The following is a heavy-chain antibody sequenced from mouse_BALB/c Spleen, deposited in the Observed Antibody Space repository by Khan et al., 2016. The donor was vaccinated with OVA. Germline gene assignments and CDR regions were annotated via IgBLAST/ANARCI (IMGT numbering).Heavy chain of an antibody. CDR1: GYTFTSYW. Sequence: DLVKPGASVKLSCKASGYTFTSYWINWIKQRPGQGLEWIGRIAPGSGSTDYNEMFKGKATLTVDTSSSTVYIQISSLSSEDSAVYFCARENYYGSSCYAMDYRGQGTSVTGPS. J-gene: IGHJ4*01. D-gene: IGHD1-1*01. V-gene: IGHV1S41*01. CDR3: ARENYYGSSCYAMDY. CDR2: IAPGSGST.